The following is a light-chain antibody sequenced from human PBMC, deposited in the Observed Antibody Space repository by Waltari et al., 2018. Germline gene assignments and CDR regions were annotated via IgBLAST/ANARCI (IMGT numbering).Light chain of an antibody. V-gene: IGLV7-43*01. CDR1: TGAVTSGYD. CDR3: LLSIGGAWV. CDR2: GIN. J-gene: IGLJ3*02. Sequence: QTVVTQEPSLTVSPGGTVTLTCASSTGAVTSGYDPHWFQQKPGQAPRPLLSGINSKHPGTPGRISGSLLGGKAALTLSGVQPEDEADYYCLLSIGGAWVFGGGTKLTVL.